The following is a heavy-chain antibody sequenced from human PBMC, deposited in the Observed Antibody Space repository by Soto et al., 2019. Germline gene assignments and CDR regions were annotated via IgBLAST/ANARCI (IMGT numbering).Heavy chain of an antibody. Sequence: GASVKVSCKASGYNFTKFGIYWVPPAPVQGLEWVGWLNPDSGDTKYAQKFQGRVNMTTDTSTAYMELRSLGSDDTAVYYCAKLSSYSRMSPCDMWGQGTRVTVSS. J-gene: IGHJ3*02. V-gene: IGHV1-18*04. CDR1: GYNFTKFG. CDR3: AKLSSYSRMSPCDM. D-gene: IGHD4-4*01. CDR2: LNPDSGDT.